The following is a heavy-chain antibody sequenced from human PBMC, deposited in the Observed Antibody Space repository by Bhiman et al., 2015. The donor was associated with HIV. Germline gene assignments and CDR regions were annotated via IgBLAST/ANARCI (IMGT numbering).Heavy chain of an antibody. Sequence: QVQLVESGGGVVQPGRSLRLSCAVSGFTFSSYTIHWVRQAPGKGLEWVAFISYDGTNKYFADSVKGRFTISRDNSKSTLYLQMNSLRPEDTAVYYCAREASSNYAWSQNYLDFWGQGTLVTVSS. CDR1: GFTFSSYT. J-gene: IGHJ4*02. CDR3: AREASSNYAWSQNYLDF. V-gene: IGHV3-30*04. CDR2: ISYDGTNK. D-gene: IGHD4-11*01.